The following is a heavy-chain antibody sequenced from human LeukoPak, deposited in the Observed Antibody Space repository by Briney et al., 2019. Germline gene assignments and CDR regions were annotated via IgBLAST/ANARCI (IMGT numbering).Heavy chain of an antibody. CDR2: IYYSGST. D-gene: IGHD2-21*02. CDR1: GGSISSYY. CDR3: ARDRGDSRYYFDY. J-gene: IGHJ4*02. V-gene: IGHV4-59*06. Sequence: SETLSLTCTVSGGSISSYYWSWIRQPPGKGLEWIGYIYYSGSTYYNPSLKSRVTISVDTSKNQFSLKLSSVTAADTAVYYCARDRGDSRYYFDYWGQGTLVTVSS.